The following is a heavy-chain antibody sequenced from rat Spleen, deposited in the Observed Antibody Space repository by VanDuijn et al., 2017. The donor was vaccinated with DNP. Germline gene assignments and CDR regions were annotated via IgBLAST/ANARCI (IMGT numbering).Heavy chain of an antibody. CDR2: INTDGGST. J-gene: IGHJ2*01. V-gene: IGHV5-31*01. CDR3: ARHVLPLRVWDY. Sequence: EVQLVESGGGLVQPGRSLKLSCVASGFTFNTYWMFWIRQTPGKGLEWIASINTDGGSTYYADSVRGRFTISRDNAKSTLYLQMNSLRSEDMATYYCARHVLPLRVWDYWGQGVMVTVSS. D-gene: IGHD1-4*01. CDR1: GFTFNTYW.